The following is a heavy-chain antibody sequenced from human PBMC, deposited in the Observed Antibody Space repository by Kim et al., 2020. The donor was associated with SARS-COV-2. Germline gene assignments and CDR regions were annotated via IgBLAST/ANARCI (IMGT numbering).Heavy chain of an antibody. CDR3: ARGTNSYGARSWLIDY. J-gene: IGHJ4*02. CDR2: ICSGGSNI. CDR1: GFTFSSYG. V-gene: IGHV3-33*08. Sequence: GGSLRLSCAASGFTFSSYGMHWFRQAPGKGLEWVSVICSGGSNIYYADSVKGRFTISRDNSKNTLYLQMNSLRAEDTAVYYCARGTNSYGARSWLIDYWGEAPLVGVCS. D-gene: IGHD3-10*01.